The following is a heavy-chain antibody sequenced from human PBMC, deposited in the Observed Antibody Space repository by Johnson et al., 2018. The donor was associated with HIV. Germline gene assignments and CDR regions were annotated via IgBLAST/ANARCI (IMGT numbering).Heavy chain of an antibody. Sequence: VQLVESGGGLVQPGGSLRLSCAASGFTVSSNYMSWVRQAPGKGLEWVSVISGSGGSTYYADSVKGRFTISSDNSKNTLYLQMNSLRAEDTAVYYCAGGEQLVLPDAFDIWGQGTMVTVSS. CDR1: GFTVSSNY. CDR2: ISGSGGST. V-gene: IGHV3-23*04. CDR3: AGGEQLVLPDAFDI. J-gene: IGHJ3*02. D-gene: IGHD6-13*01.